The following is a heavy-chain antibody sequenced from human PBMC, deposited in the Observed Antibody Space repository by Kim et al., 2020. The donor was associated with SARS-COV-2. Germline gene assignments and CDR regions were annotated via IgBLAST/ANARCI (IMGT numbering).Heavy chain of an antibody. Sequence: GESLKISCKGSGYSFTSYWIGWVRQMPGKGLEWMGIIYPGDSDTRYSPSFQGQVTISADKSISTAYLQWSSLKASDTAMYYCARFFTMVRGTGWFDPWGQGTLVTVSS. D-gene: IGHD3-10*01. CDR3: ARFFTMVRGTGWFDP. J-gene: IGHJ5*02. CDR1: GYSFTSYW. CDR2: IYPGDSDT. V-gene: IGHV5-51*01.